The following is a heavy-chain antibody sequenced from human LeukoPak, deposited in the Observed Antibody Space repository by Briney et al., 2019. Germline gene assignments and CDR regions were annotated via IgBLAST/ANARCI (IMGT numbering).Heavy chain of an antibody. CDR3: ARERCSSTSCQPPGYFDY. J-gene: IGHJ4*02. V-gene: IGHV3-30-3*01. Sequence: PGGSLRLSCAASGFTFSSYAMHWVRQAPGKGLEWVAVISYDGSNKYYADSVKGRFTISRDNSKNTLYLQMNCLRAEDTAVYYCARERCSSTSCQPPGYFDYWGQGTLVTVSS. D-gene: IGHD2-2*01. CDR2: ISYDGSNK. CDR1: GFTFSSYA.